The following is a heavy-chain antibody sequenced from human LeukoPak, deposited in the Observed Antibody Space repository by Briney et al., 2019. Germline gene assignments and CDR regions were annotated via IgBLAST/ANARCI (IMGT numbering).Heavy chain of an antibody. CDR3: AKGRNPGYTSDWYDY. CDR2: ISGSGGST. V-gene: IGHV3-23*01. J-gene: IGHJ4*02. D-gene: IGHD6-19*01. Sequence: GGSLRLSCVASGITFSTSAMNWVRQAPGKGLEWVSVISGSGGSTYYADSVKGRFTISRDNSKNTLYLQMNSLRAEDTAVYYCAKGRNPGYTSDWYDYWGQGTLVTVSS. CDR1: GITFSTSA.